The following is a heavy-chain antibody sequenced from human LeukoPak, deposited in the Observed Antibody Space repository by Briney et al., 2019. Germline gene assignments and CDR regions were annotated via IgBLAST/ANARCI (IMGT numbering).Heavy chain of an antibody. D-gene: IGHD5-18*01. CDR3: ARAKRGYSYGEYYFDY. CDR2: INPNSGGT. J-gene: IGHJ4*02. V-gene: IGHV1-2*04. CDR1: GYTFTGYY. Sequence: ASVKGSCKASGYTFTGYYMHLVRQAPGQGLEWMGWINPNSGGTNYAQKFQGWVTMTRDTSISTAYMELSRLRSDDTAVYYCARAKRGYSYGEYYFDYWGQGTLVTVSS.